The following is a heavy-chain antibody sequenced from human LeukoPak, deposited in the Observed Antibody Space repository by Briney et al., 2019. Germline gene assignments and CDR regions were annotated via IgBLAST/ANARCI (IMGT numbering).Heavy chain of an antibody. CDR3: ARVELLWFGDSRDY. CDR2: ISSSSSTI. D-gene: IGHD3-10*01. V-gene: IGHV3-48*01. CDR1: GFTFSSYS. Sequence: GGSLRLSCAASGFTFSSYSMNWVRQAPGKGLEWVSYISSSSSTIYYADSVKGRFTISRDNAKNSLYLQMNSLRAEDTAVYYCARVELLWFGDSRDYWGQGTLVTVSS. J-gene: IGHJ4*02.